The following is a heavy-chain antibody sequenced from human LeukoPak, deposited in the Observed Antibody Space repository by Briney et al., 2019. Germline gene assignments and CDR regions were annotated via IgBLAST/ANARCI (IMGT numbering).Heavy chain of an antibody. CDR2: ISGTSTHI. Sequence: GGSLRLSCAASGFTFSSYSMNWVRQAPGQGLEWVSSISGTSTHIYYADSVKGRFTISRDNAQNSLYLHMNSLRAEDTAVYYCTRGSEWTSGVSDYWGQGTLVTVSS. CDR1: GFTFSSYS. CDR3: TRGSEWTSGVSDY. D-gene: IGHD3-3*01. J-gene: IGHJ4*02. V-gene: IGHV3-21*01.